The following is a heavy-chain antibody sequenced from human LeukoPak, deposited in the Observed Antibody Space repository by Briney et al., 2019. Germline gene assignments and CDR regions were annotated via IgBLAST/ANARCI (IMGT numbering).Heavy chain of an antibody. J-gene: IGHJ4*02. CDR2: ISWDGGST. V-gene: IGHV3-43D*04. CDR3: AKDELPAVKPYDFWSGYQDY. Sequence: PGGSLRLSCAASGFTFDDYAMHWVRQAPGKGLEWVSLISWDGGSTYYADSVKGRFTISRDNSKNSLYLLMNSLRAEDTALYYCAKDELPAVKPYDFWSGYQDYWGQGTLVTVPS. CDR1: GFTFDDYA. D-gene: IGHD3-3*01.